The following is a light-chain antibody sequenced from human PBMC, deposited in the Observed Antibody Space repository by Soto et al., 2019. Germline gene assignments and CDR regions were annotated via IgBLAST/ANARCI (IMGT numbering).Light chain of an antibody. V-gene: IGKV1-12*01. CDR3: QQANSVPWT. CDR2: ATS. Sequence: IQMTQSPSSVSASVGDRVILTCRASQRISSWLAWYHQRPGKAPKLLIYATSTLETGVPSRFSGSGSGRDFTLTISALQPEELGTYACQQANSVPWTFGQGTKVEVK. CDR1: QRISSW. J-gene: IGKJ1*01.